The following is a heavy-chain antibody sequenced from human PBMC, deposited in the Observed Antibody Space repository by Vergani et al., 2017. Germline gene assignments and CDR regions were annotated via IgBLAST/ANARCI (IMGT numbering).Heavy chain of an antibody. CDR3: ARLVSGNQIEDYFDY. Sequence: QLQLQESGPGLVKPSETLSLTCTVSGGSISSSSYYWGWIRQPPGKGLEWIGSIYYSGSTYYNPSLKSRVTISVDTSKNQFSLKLSSVTAADTAVYYCARLVSGNQIEDYFDYWGQGTLVTVSS. CDR1: GGSISSSSYY. J-gene: IGHJ4*02. V-gene: IGHV4-39*01. CDR2: IYYSGST. D-gene: IGHD1-14*01.